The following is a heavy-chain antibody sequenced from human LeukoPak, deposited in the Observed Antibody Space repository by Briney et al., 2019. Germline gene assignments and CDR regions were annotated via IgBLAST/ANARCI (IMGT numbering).Heavy chain of an antibody. Sequence: PGGSLRLSCAASGFTFSSYAMSWVRQAPGKGLEWVSAISGSGGSTYYADFVKGRFTISRDNSKNTLYLQMNSLRAEDTAVYYCAKGLRFLEWLLWDYWGQGTLVTVSS. D-gene: IGHD3-3*01. V-gene: IGHV3-23*01. J-gene: IGHJ4*02. CDR2: ISGSGGST. CDR1: GFTFSSYA. CDR3: AKGLRFLEWLLWDY.